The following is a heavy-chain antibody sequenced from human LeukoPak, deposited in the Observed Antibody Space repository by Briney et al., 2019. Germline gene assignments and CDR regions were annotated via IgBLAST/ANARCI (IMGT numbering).Heavy chain of an antibody. CDR1: GFTFSSYA. CDR3: ANLLGEQLAA. Sequence: PGGSLRLSCAASGFTFSSYAMSWVRQAPGKGLEWVAVISYDGSNKYYADSVKGRFTISRDNSKNTLYLQMNSLRAEDTAVYYCANLLGEQLAAWGQGTLVTVSS. CDR2: ISYDGSNK. D-gene: IGHD6-6*01. J-gene: IGHJ5*02. V-gene: IGHV3-30*18.